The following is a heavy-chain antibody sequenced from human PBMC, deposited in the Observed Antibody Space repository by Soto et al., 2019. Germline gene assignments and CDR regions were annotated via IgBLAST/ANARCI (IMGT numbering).Heavy chain of an antibody. CDR3: ARRYCSSTSCYVLAFYYMDV. V-gene: IGHV1-8*01. D-gene: IGHD2-2*01. CDR2: MNPNSGNT. J-gene: IGHJ6*03. Sequence: ASVKVSCKASGYTFTSYDINWVRQATGQGLEWMGWMNPNSGNTGYAQKFQGRVTMTRNTSISTAYMELSSLRSEDTAVYYCARRYCSSTSCYVLAFYYMDVWGKGTTVTVSS. CDR1: GYTFTSYD.